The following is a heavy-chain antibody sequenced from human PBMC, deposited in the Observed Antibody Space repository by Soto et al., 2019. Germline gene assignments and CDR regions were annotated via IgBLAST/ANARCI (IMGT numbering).Heavy chain of an antibody. CDR3: ARAVVLVPADPVGNDAFDI. J-gene: IGHJ3*02. D-gene: IGHD2-2*01. Sequence: QVQLQESGPGLVKPSQTLSLTCTVSGGSISSGDYYWRWIRQPPGKGLEWIGYIYYSGSTYYNPSLKSRVTISVDASKNQFSLELSSVTAADTAVYYCARAVVLVPADPVGNDAFDIWGQGTMVTVSS. CDR2: IYYSGST. CDR1: GGSISSGDYY. V-gene: IGHV4-30-4*01.